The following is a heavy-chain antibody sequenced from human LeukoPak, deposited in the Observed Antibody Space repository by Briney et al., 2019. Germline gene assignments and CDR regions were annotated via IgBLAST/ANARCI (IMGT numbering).Heavy chain of an antibody. CDR3: ATDRYGSGFPPDY. Sequence: ASVKVSCKVSGYTLTELSMHWVREAPGKGLEWMGGFDPEDGETIYAQKFQGRVTMTEDTSTNTAYMELSSLRSEDTAVYYCATDRYGSGFPPDYWGQGTLVTVSS. CDR1: GYTLTELS. CDR2: FDPEDGET. J-gene: IGHJ4*02. V-gene: IGHV1-24*01. D-gene: IGHD3-10*01.